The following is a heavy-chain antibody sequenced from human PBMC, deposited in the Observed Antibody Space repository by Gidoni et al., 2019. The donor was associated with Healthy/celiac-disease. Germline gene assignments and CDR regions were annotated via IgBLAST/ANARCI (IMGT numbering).Heavy chain of an antibody. J-gene: IGHJ4*02. CDR3: AKDGSGGGTPCPYYFDY. Sequence: VQLFESGGGLVQPGGSLRLSCAASGFTFSSYAMSWVRQAPGKGLEWVSAISGSGGSTYYADSVKGRFTISRDNSKNTLYLQMNSLRAEDTAVYYCAKDGSGGGTPCPYYFDYWGQGTLVTVSS. CDR2: ISGSGGST. V-gene: IGHV3-23*01. D-gene: IGHD1-1*01. CDR1: GFTFSSYA.